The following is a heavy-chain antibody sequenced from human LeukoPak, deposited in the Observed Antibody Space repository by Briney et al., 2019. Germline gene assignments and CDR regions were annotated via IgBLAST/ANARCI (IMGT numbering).Heavy chain of an antibody. CDR3: ARQVGADSFDI. D-gene: IGHD1-26*01. V-gene: IGHV3-21*01. Sequence: PGGSLRLSCAASGFTFSSYSMNWVRQAPGKGLEWVSSISSSSSNIYYADSVKGRFTISRDNAKNSLYLQMNSLRVEDTAVYYCARQVGADSFDIWGQGTMVTVSS. CDR1: GFTFSSYS. J-gene: IGHJ3*02. CDR2: ISSSSSNI.